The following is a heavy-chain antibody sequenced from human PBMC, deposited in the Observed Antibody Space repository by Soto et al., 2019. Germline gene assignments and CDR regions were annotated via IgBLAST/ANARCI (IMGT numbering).Heavy chain of an antibody. CDR1: GGTFSSYT. CDR2: IIPILGIA. D-gene: IGHD6-6*01. J-gene: IGHJ6*03. Sequence: QVQLVQSGAEVKKPGSSVKVSCKASGGTFSSYTISWVRQAPGQGLEWMGRIIPILGIANYAQKFQGRVTITADKSTRTAYIELSSLRSVDKAVDYFARDVAARHTISNYSYYMDVWGKGTTVTVSS. V-gene: IGHV1-69*08. CDR3: ARDVAARHTISNYSYYMDV.